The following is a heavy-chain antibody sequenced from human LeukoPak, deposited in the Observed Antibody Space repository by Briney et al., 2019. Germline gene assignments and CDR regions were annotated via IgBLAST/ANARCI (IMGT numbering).Heavy chain of an antibody. D-gene: IGHD2-21*02. CDR3: ARDGPVVVTASTNYYYYYYMDV. CDR1: GDSISSYY. V-gene: IGHV4-59*01. J-gene: IGHJ6*03. Sequence: SETLSLTCTVSGDSISSYYWSWIRQPPGKGLEWIGYIYYSGSANYNPSLKSRVTISVDTSKNQFSLKLSSVTAADTAVYYCARDGPVVVTASTNYYYYYYMDVWGKGTTVTISS. CDR2: IYYSGSA.